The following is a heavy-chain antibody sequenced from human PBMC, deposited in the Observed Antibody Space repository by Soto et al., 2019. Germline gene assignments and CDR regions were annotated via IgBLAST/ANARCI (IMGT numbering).Heavy chain of an antibody. CDR1: GYSFTSYW. Sequence: GESLKISCKGSGYSFTSYWIGWVRQMPGKGLEWMGIIYPGDSDTRYSPSFQGQVTISADKSISTAYLQWSSLKASDTAMYYCARLEYPADRWGYYYYGMDVWGQGTTVTVSS. CDR2: IYPGDSDT. D-gene: IGHD2-2*01. J-gene: IGHJ6*02. V-gene: IGHV5-51*01. CDR3: ARLEYPADRWGYYYYGMDV.